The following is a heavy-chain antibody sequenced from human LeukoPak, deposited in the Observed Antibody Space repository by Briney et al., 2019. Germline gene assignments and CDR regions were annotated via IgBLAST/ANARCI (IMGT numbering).Heavy chain of an antibody. V-gene: IGHV1-18*01. Sequence: GASVKVSCKASGYTFNRYGISWVRQAPGQGLEWMGWISAYNGDTKYAQNLQGRVTMTTDTSTSTAYLELRSLRSDDTAVYYCAREGNSYGYRPVDYWGQGTLVTVSS. CDR2: ISAYNGDT. D-gene: IGHD5-18*01. J-gene: IGHJ4*02. CDR3: AREGNSYGYRPVDY. CDR1: GYTFNRYG.